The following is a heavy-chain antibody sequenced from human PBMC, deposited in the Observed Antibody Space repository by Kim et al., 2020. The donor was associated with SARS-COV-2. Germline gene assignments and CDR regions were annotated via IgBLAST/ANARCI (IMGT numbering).Heavy chain of an antibody. J-gene: IGHJ4*02. D-gene: IGHD6-6*01. CDR1: GYSFTSYW. CDR3: ARRRAVGEYSSSLRGDYFDY. CDR2: IYPGDSDT. Sequence: GESLKISCKGSGYSFTSYWIGWVRQMPGKGLEWMGIIYPGDSDTRYSPSFQGQVTISADKSISTAYLQWSSLKASDTAMYYCARRRAVGEYSSSLRGDYFDYWGQGTLVTVSS. V-gene: IGHV5-51*01.